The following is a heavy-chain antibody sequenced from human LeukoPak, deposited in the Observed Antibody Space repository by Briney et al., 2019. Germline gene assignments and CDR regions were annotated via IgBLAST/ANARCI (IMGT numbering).Heavy chain of an antibody. CDR1: GFTFNSYW. CDR3: ARDWVRSSCTD. Sequence: GGSLRLSCAASGFTFNSYWMSWVRQAPGKGLEWVANINQDGSERYYVDSVKGRFTISRDNAKNSLYLQMNSLRAEDTAVYYCARDWVRSSCTDWGQGTLVTVSS. D-gene: IGHD6-13*01. CDR2: INQDGSER. J-gene: IGHJ4*02. V-gene: IGHV3-7*01.